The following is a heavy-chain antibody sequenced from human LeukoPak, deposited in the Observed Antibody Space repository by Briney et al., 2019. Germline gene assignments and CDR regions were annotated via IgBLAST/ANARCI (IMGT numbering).Heavy chain of an antibody. D-gene: IGHD3-16*01. CDR2: ITWDGGST. CDR3: ATERSRYFDY. J-gene: IGHJ4*02. Sequence: GGSLRLSCAASGFTFDEYTMHWVRQAPGKGLEWVSLITWDGGSTYYANSVKGRFTITRDNSENSLYLQMNSLRTEDTALYYCATERSRYFDYWGQGTPVTVSS. CDR1: GFTFDEYT. V-gene: IGHV3-43*01.